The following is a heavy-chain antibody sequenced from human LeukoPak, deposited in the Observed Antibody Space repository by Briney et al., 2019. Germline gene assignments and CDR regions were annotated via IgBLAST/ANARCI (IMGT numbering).Heavy chain of an antibody. J-gene: IGHJ4*02. Sequence: SETLSLTCTVSGGSISSYYWSWIRQPAGKGLEWIGRIYSSGSTNYNPSLKSRVTMSVDTSKNQFSLKLSSVTAADTAVYYCAREVYSSGWYTSNYFDYWGQGTLVTVSS. D-gene: IGHD6-19*01. CDR3: AREVYSSGWYTSNYFDY. CDR2: IYSSGST. V-gene: IGHV4-4*07. CDR1: GGSISSYY.